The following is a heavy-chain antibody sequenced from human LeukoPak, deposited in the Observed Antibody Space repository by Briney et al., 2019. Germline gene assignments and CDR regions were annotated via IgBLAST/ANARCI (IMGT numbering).Heavy chain of an antibody. CDR3: ARGCGSGYYLYYFDY. Sequence: ASETLSLTCAVYGGSFSGYYWSWIRQPPGKGLEWIGEINHSGSTNYNPSLKSRVTISVDTSKNQFSLKLSSVTAADTAVYYCARGCGSGYYLYYFDYWGQGTLVTVSS. CDR2: INHSGST. D-gene: IGHD3-22*01. V-gene: IGHV4-34*01. J-gene: IGHJ4*02. CDR1: GGSFSGYY.